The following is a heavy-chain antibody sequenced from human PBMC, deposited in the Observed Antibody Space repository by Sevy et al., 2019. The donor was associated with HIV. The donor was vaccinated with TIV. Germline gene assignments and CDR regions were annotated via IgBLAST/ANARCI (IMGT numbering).Heavy chain of an antibody. CDR2: ISGSGTRT. Sequence: GGSLRLSCAVSGFSFDSYGMTWVRQAPGKGLEWVSAISGSGTRTYYADSVKGRFIISRDNSKNTLDLQMNSLRAEEKAIYYWAKEGGGHYDPDEIAYYFYYYNMDVWGKGTTVTVSS. CDR1: GFSFDSYG. CDR3: AKEGGGHYDPDEIAYYFYYYNMDV. V-gene: IGHV3-23*01. D-gene: IGHD3-22*01. J-gene: IGHJ6*03.